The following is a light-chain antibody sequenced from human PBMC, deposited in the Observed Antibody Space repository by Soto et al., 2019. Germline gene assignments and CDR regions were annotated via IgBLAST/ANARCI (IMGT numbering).Light chain of an antibody. CDR2: GAS. CDR1: QSVSDNY. J-gene: IGKJ2*01. CDR3: QQYGSSPPYT. Sequence: IVLTQSPGTLSLSPGERATLSYRASQSVSDNYLAWYQQKPGQAPRLLIYGASSRATAIPDRFSGSGSGTDFTLTISRLEPEDFAVYYCQQYGSSPPYTFGQGTKLEIK. V-gene: IGKV3-20*01.